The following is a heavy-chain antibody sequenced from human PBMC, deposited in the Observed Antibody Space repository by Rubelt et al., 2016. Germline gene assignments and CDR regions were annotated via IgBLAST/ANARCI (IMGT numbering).Heavy chain of an antibody. Sequence: QVQLQQWGAGLLKPSETLSLTCAVYGGSFSNYYWNWIRQLPGKGLEWIGEITHSGSTNYNPSLTSRVTMAVDTSNNQFSLNMKSVTAADTALYYCARGLWEPTLEFWGQGTLVTVSS. D-gene: IGHD1-14*01. CDR1: GGSFSNYY. J-gene: IGHJ4*02. V-gene: IGHV4-34*01. CDR2: ITHSGST. CDR3: ARGLWEPTLEF.